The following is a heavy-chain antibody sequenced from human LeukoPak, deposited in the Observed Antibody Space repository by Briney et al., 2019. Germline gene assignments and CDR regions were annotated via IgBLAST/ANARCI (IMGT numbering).Heavy chain of an antibody. CDR1: GFTFNRYW. V-gene: IGHV3-7*03. CDR3: AKDSQTGYCSGGSCYSAWFDS. J-gene: IGHJ5*01. CDR2: IKQDGSEK. Sequence: GGSLRLSCAASGFTFNRYWLSWVRQAPGKGLEWVANIKQDGSEKYYVDSVKGRFTISRDNAKNSVYLQMNSLRSEDTALYYCAKDSQTGYCSGGSCYSAWFDSWGQGTLVTVSS. D-gene: IGHD2-15*01.